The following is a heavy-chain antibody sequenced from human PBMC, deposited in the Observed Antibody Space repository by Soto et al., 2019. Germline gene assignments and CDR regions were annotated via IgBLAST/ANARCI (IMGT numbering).Heavy chain of an antibody. CDR1: CGSISSSSFQ. CDR2: ISDVGNT. Sequence: QLQLQESGPGLVKPSETLSLTCSVSCGSISSSSFQWGWIRQPPGKGLEWIGSISDVGNTYYNPHLKSRVIISVDTSETQVSLKLRSVTAADTAVYYCARQDVLRDFVDAFDIWGRGTLVTVSS. D-gene: IGHD3-9*01. V-gene: IGHV4-39*01. CDR3: ARQDVLRDFVDAFDI. J-gene: IGHJ3*02.